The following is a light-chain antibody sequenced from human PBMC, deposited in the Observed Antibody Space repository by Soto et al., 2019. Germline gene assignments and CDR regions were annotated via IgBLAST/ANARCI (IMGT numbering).Light chain of an antibody. CDR1: QSISNW. V-gene: IGKV1-5*03. CDR3: QQYNSYQT. J-gene: IGKJ1*01. CDR2: KAS. Sequence: DIQMTQSPSTLSASVGDRVTITCRASQSISNWLAWYQQKPGKAPKLLIYKASSLESGVPSRFSGSGSGTEFTLTISSLQPDDFATYYCQQYNSYQTFGQGTKVDI.